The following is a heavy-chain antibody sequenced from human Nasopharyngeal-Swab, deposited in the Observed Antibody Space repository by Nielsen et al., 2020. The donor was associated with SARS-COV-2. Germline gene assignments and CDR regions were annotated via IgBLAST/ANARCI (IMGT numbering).Heavy chain of an antibody. CDR1: GYSFTSYG. V-gene: IGHV1-18*01. CDR3: ARDIEEWLVVPSLSFDY. CDR2: ISVYNADT. D-gene: IGHD3-3*01. Sequence: ASVKVSCKASGYSFTSYGVTWVRQAPGQGLEWMGWISVYNADTNYAQKIQGRVSMTTDTSTSTAYMKLRSLRSDDTAMYYCARDIEEWLVVPSLSFDYWGQGTLITVSS. J-gene: IGHJ4*02.